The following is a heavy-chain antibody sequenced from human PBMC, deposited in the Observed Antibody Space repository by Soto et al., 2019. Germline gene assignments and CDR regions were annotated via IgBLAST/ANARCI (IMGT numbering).Heavy chain of an antibody. D-gene: IGHD3-10*01. CDR3: AREPLLWGAV. Sequence: QVQLVQSGAEVKKPGASVKVSCKASGYTFTSYAMHWVRQAPGQRLEWMGWINAGNGNTKYSQRFQGRVTITRDTPASTAYMELSSLRSEETAVYYCAREPLLWGAVWGQGTTVTVSS. J-gene: IGHJ6*02. V-gene: IGHV1-3*01. CDR2: INAGNGNT. CDR1: GYTFTSYA.